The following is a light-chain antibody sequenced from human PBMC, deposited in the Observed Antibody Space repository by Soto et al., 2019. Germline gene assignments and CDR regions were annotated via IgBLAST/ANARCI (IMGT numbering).Light chain of an antibody. J-gene: IGKJ1*01. V-gene: IGKV3D-15*01. CDR1: QSITSTY. CDR3: QQYNTYSPT. Sequence: EVVMTQSPATLSVSPGERATLSCRASQSITSTYLAWYQQKPGQAPRLLIYGVSSRATGVPSRFSGSGSGTEFTLTISSLQPDDFATYYCQQYNTYSPTFGQGTKVDIK. CDR2: GVS.